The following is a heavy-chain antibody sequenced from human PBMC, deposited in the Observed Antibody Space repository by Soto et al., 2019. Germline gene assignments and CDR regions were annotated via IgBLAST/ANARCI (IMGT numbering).Heavy chain of an antibody. D-gene: IGHD1-7*01. CDR2: ISYDGSNK. CDR1: GFTFSSYA. V-gene: IGHV3-30-3*01. CDR3: ARDGTGTTPAGWFDP. J-gene: IGHJ5*02. Sequence: QTGGSLRLSCAASGFTFSSYAMHWVRQAPGKGLEWVAVISYDGSNKYYADSVKGRFTISRDNSKNTLYLQMDSLRAEDTAVYYCARDGTGTTPAGWFDPWAREPWSPSPQ.